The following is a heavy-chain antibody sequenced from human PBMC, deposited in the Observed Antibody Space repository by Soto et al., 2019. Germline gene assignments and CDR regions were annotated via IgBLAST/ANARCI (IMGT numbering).Heavy chain of an antibody. CDR2: INGDGSST. Sequence: PGGSLRLSCAASGLTFSSYWMHWVRQAPGKGLVWVSRINGDGSSTSYADSVKGRFTISRDNAKNRLYLQMNSLRAEDTAVYYCVPNLWGSSSYWGQGTLVTVSS. D-gene: IGHD3-16*01. J-gene: IGHJ4*02. V-gene: IGHV3-74*01. CDR1: GLTFSSYW. CDR3: VPNLWGSSSY.